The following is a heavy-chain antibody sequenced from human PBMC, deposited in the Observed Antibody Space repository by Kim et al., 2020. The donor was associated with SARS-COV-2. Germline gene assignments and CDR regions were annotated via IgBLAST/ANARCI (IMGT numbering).Heavy chain of an antibody. V-gene: IGHV3-33*01. J-gene: IGHJ4*02. Sequence: YADSVKGRFTISRDNSKNTLYLQMNGLRAEDTAVYYCARDGYGDYGAFDYWGQGTLVTVSS. D-gene: IGHD4-17*01. CDR3: ARDGYGDYGAFDY.